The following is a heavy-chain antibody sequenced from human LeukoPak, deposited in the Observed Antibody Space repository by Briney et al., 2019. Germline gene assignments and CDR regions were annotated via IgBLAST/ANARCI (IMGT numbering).Heavy chain of an antibody. Sequence: QAGGSWRLSRAASGFTFSSYSMTWFRQAPGKGLKWVSYISSSSSTIYYADSVKGRFTISRDNAKNSMYLQMNSLRAEDTAVYYCARDRDNYDSSDYWGQGTLVTVSS. J-gene: IGHJ4*02. CDR1: GFTFSSYS. D-gene: IGHD3-22*01. V-gene: IGHV3-48*01. CDR3: ARDRDNYDSSDY. CDR2: ISSSSSTI.